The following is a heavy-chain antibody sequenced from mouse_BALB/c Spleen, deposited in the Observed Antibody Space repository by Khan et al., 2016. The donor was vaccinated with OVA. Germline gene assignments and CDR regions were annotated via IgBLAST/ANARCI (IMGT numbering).Heavy chain of an antibody. V-gene: IGHV3-2*02. CDR2: INYSGNT. CDR3: ARKNYYDYDPFPY. Sequence: EVQLVESGPGLVKPSQSLSLTCTVTGYSITSEYAWNWIRQFPGNKLEWMGYINYSGNTRYNPSLKSRISITRNTYKNQFFLQLNSVTTEDTATYYCARKNYYDYDPFPYGGQGTLVTVSA. CDR1: GYSITSEYA. J-gene: IGHJ3*01. D-gene: IGHD2-4*01.